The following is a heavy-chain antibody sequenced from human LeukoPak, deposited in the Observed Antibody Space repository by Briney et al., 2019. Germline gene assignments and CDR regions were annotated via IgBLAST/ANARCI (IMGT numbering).Heavy chain of an antibody. J-gene: IGHJ5*02. CDR2: INHDGPDK. D-gene: IGHD7-27*01. V-gene: IGHV3-7*05. Sequence: GGSLRLSCAASGFTSTSYWMTWVRQAPGKGLHWVANINHDGPDKNYADSVKGRFTISRDNAKRSVFLQMNSLRAEDTGLYYCAREDWGPRFDPRGQGTLVTVSS. CDR3: AREDWGPRFDP. CDR1: GFTSTSYW.